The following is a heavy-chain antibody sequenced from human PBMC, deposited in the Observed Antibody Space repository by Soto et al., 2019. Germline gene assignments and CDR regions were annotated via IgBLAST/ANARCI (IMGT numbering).Heavy chain of an antibody. Sequence: QVQLQESGPGLVKPSETLSLTCTVSGGSISSYYWSWIRQPPGKGLEWIGYIYYSGSTNYNPSLKSRVTISVDTSKNQFSLKLSSVNAADTAVYYCAREEPDCSSTSCYGAAFDYWGQGTLVTVSS. J-gene: IGHJ4*02. CDR2: IYYSGST. V-gene: IGHV4-59*01. CDR1: GGSISSYY. CDR3: AREEPDCSSTSCYGAAFDY. D-gene: IGHD2-2*01.